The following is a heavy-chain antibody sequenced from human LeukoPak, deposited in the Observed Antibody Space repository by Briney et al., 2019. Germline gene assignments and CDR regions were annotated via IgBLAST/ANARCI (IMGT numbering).Heavy chain of an antibody. D-gene: IGHD2/OR15-2a*01. CDR3: TTLYAVSDY. V-gene: IGHV3-23*01. J-gene: IGHJ4*02. Sequence: GGSLRLSCAASGFTFSSYAMSWVRQAPGKGLEWVSAISGSGARTYYAGSVKGRFTISRDTSKNTLYLQMNSLKTEDTAVYYCTTLYAVSDYWGQGTLVTVSS. CDR1: GFTFSSYA. CDR2: ISGSGART.